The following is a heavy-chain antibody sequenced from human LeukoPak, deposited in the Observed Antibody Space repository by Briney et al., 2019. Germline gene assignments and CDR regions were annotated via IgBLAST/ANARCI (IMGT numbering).Heavy chain of an antibody. V-gene: IGHV4-59*12. J-gene: IGHJ5*02. CDR2: IYYSGST. CDR3: ARGYCTNGVCLGWFDP. CDR1: GGSISSYY. Sequence: KPSETLSLTCTVSGGSISSYYWSWIRQPPGKGLEWIGYIYYSGSTNYNPSLKSRVTISVDTSKNQFSLKLSSVTAADTAVYYCARGYCTNGVCLGWFDPWGQGTLVTVSS. D-gene: IGHD2-8*01.